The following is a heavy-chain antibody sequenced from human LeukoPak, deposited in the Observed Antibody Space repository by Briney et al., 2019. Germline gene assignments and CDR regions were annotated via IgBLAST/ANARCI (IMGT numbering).Heavy chain of an antibody. CDR1: GGSISSYY. J-gene: IGHJ6*03. CDR3: ARGRVSSSTWYSTYYYYFYMDV. CDR2: VDHTGST. V-gene: IGHV4-59*01. D-gene: IGHD1-1*01. Sequence: SETLSLTCTVSGGSISSYYWTWIRQPPGKGLEWIGYVDHTGSTNFNPSLNGRVSISRDTTKNLFSLRLRSVTAADTAVYFCARGRVSSSTWYSTYYYYFYMDVWGKGTTVTVSS.